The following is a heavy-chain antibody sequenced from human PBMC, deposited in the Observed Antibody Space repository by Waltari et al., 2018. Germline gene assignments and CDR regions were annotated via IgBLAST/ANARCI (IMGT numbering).Heavy chain of an antibody. D-gene: IGHD2-2*01. CDR1: GYTLPSYY. J-gene: IGHJ5*02. Sequence: QVQLVQSGAEVKKPGASVKVSCKASGYTLPSYYMHWGRQAPGQGREWRGLTNANSGDTNDARKFQDRVTKTRDTSVNTAYMVVGRLTSDDTAVYFCARESAFSTSWYPGFDPWGQGTLVTVAS. CDR2: TNANSGDT. V-gene: IGHV1-2*06. CDR3: ARESAFSTSWYPGFDP.